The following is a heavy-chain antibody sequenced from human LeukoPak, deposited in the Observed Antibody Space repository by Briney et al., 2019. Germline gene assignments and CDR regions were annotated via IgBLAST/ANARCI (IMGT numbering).Heavy chain of an antibody. D-gene: IGHD6-13*01. Sequence: ASVKVSCKASGGTFSSYAISWVRQAPGQGLEWMGGILPIFGTANYAQKFQGRVTITADESTSTAYMELSSLRSEDTAVYYCARDPQPGIAAAGNFDYWGQGTLVTVSS. CDR3: ARDPQPGIAAAGNFDY. CDR2: ILPIFGTA. J-gene: IGHJ4*02. CDR1: GGTFSSYA. V-gene: IGHV1-69*13.